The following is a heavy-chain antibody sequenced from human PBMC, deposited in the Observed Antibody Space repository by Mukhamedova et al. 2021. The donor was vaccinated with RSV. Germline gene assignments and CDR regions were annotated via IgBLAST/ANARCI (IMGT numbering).Heavy chain of an antibody. Sequence: GIDPSESYTNYIPSFQGHVTISADKSISTAYLQWSSLKASDTAMYYCARFVVLPAAMTTDAFDIWGPGTMVTVSS. V-gene: IGHV5-10-1*01. CDR3: ARFVVLPAAMTTDAFDI. J-gene: IGHJ3*02. CDR2: IDPSESYT. D-gene: IGHD2-2*01.